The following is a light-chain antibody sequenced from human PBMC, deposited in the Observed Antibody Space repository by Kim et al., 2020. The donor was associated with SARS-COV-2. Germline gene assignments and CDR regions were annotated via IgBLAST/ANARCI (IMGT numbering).Light chain of an antibody. CDR2: DAS. CDR3: QQYKSDSWT. Sequence: ASVGDTVTVSCRASQSIGTSLGWYQQRPGKAPKLLIYDASTLESGVPPRFSGSGSETEFSLIISSLQPDDFATYYCQQYKSDSWTFGQGTKVDIK. CDR1: QSIGTS. J-gene: IGKJ1*01. V-gene: IGKV1-5*01.